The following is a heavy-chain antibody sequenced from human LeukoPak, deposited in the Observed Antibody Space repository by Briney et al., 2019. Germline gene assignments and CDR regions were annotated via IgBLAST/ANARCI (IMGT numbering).Heavy chain of an antibody. Sequence: PGGSLRLSCAASGFTVSSNYMSWVRQAPGKGLEWVSVIYSGGSTYYADSVKGRFTISRDNSKNTLYLQMNSLRAEDTAVYYCARARCSGGSCYSGYWGQGTLVTVSP. J-gene: IGHJ4*02. CDR2: IYSGGST. CDR3: ARARCSGGSCYSGY. CDR1: GFTVSSNY. V-gene: IGHV3-66*01. D-gene: IGHD2-15*01.